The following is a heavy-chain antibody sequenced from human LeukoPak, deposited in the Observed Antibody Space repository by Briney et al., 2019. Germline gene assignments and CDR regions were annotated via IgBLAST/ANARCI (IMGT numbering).Heavy chain of an antibody. J-gene: IGHJ4*02. CDR3: ARDPPGTAVAGYDY. CDR2: MNQNGSEK. CDR1: GFMFSTYW. V-gene: IGHV3-7*01. D-gene: IGHD6-19*01. Sequence: GGSLRLSCAASGFMFSTYWMSWVRQAPGKGLEWVANMNQNGSEKYYVDSVKGRFTTSRDNAKNSLFLQMHSLSAEDTAVYYCARDPPGTAVAGYDYWGQGTLVTVSS.